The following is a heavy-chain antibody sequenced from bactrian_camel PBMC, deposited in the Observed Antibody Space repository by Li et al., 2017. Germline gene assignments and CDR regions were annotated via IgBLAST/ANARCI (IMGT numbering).Heavy chain of an antibody. CDR1: GFTFNNYH. Sequence: VQLVESGGGLVQPGGSLRLSCAASGFTFNNYHMSWVRQAPGKGLEWVSGINSGDGSTYYADFIKGRFTISRDNGKNTAYLQLNSLKSEDTARYYCVALAWGFNYWGQGTQVTVS. V-gene: IGHV3S40*01. CDR2: INSGDGST. D-gene: IGHD1*01. CDR3: VALAWGFNY. J-gene: IGHJ4*01.